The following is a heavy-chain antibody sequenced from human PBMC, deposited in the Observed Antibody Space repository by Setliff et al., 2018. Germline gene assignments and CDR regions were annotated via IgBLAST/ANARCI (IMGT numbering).Heavy chain of an antibody. D-gene: IGHD2-15*01. Sequence: ASVKVSCKASGYMFRSYGINWMRQAPGQGFEWMGWISAYNDNTKSAQKFQGRITMTTDTTTSTSYMELRSLRSDDTAVYYCARDGAYCSGGSCYSFDYWGQGTQVTVSS. CDR2: ISAYNDNT. CDR3: ARDGAYCSGGSCYSFDY. CDR1: GYMFRSYG. J-gene: IGHJ4*02. V-gene: IGHV1-18*04.